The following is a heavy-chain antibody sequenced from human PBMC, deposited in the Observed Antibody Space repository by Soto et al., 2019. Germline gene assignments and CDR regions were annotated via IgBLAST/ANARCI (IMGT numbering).Heavy chain of an antibody. J-gene: IGHJ4*02. CDR3: AHRFDWYYFDY. CDR2: IYWDDDK. Sequence: QITLKASGPTLGKPTQTLTLTCTFSGFSLSTSEVGVGWIRQPPGKALEWLALIYWDDDKRYSPSLKSRLTIAKDTSKNQVVLTMTNMDPMDTATYYCAHRFDWYYFDYWGQGTLVTVSS. D-gene: IGHD3-9*01. CDR1: GFSLSTSEVG. V-gene: IGHV2-5*02.